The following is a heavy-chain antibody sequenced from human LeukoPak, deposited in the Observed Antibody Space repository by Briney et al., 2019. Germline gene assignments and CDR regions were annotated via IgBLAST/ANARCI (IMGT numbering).Heavy chain of an antibody. CDR3: ARESDKHYDFWSGYLALDY. D-gene: IGHD3-3*01. CDR2: ISSSGTTI. J-gene: IGHJ4*02. Sequence: GGSLRLSCAASGFTFSYYSMNWVRQAPGKGLEWVSYISSSGTTIYYADSVKGRFTISRDNAKNSLYLQMNSLRVEDTAVYYCARESDKHYDFWSGYLALDYWGQGTLVTVSS. CDR1: GFTFSYYS. V-gene: IGHV3-48*01.